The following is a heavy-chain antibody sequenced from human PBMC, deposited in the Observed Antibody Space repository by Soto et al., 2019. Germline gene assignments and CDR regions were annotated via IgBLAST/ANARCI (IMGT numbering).Heavy chain of an antibody. CDR1: GFTFSGSA. V-gene: IGHV3-73*02. D-gene: IGHD3-10*01. CDR2: IRSKANRYAT. Sequence: EVQLLESGGGLVQPGGSLKLSCAASGFTFSGSAMHWVRQASGKGLEWVGRIRSKANRYATAYAASVKGRFTIYRADSKNTAYLQMNSLKTEDTAVYYCTMGLLWFGAYWGQGTLVTVSS. CDR3: TMGLLWFGAY. J-gene: IGHJ4*02.